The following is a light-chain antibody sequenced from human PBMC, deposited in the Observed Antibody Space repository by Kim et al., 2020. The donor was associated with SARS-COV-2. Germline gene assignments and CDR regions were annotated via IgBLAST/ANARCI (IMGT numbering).Light chain of an antibody. J-gene: IGKJ1*01. V-gene: IGKV3-15*01. CDR3: QQYNNWPQT. Sequence: SSTLAWYQQNPGQSPRLLIYGESTWATVIPARFSGSVYGIEFTLTISSLQSEDFAVYYCQQYNNWPQTFGQGTQVEIK. CDR1: SST. CDR2: GES.